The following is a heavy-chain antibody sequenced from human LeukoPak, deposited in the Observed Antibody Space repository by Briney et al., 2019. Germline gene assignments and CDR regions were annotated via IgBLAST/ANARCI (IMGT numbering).Heavy chain of an antibody. D-gene: IGHD3-9*01. J-gene: IGHJ3*02. V-gene: IGHV3-9*01. CDR3: AKNYDILTGYHLNAFDM. Sequence: GRSLRLSCAASGFTFDDYAMHWVRQAPGKGLEWVSGISWNSGSIGYADSVKGRFTISRDNAENSLYLQMNSLRPEDTALYYCAKNYDILTGYHLNAFDMWGQGTMVTVSS. CDR1: GFTFDDYA. CDR2: ISWNSGSI.